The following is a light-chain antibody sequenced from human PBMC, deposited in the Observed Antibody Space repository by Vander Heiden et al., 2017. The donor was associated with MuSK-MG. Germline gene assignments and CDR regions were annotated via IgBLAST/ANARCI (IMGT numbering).Light chain of an antibody. CDR2: EVS. Sequence: QSALTQPASVSGSPGQSITISCTGTSSDVGGYNYVSWYQQHPGKAPKRMMYEVSNRPSGVSNRVSGSKSGNTDSLTISGLQAEDEADDDCISYTSISTYGCGTGTKV. CDR1: SSDVGGYNY. J-gene: IGLJ1*01. CDR3: ISYTSISTYG. V-gene: IGLV2-14*01.